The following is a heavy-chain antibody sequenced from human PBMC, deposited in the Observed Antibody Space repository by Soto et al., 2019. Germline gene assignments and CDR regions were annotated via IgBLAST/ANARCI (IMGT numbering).Heavy chain of an antibody. Sequence: QLQLQESGPGLVKPSETLSLTCTVSGGSISSSNYYWGWIRQPPGKGLEWIGSLFYTGNTYYNPSLKSRVTISVDTSKDQFSLRLNSVTAADTAIYYCAGPITIFGVGGGMDVWGKGTTVTVSS. V-gene: IGHV4-39*01. CDR3: AGPITIFGVGGGMDV. CDR1: GGSISSSNYY. CDR2: LFYTGNT. D-gene: IGHD3-3*01. J-gene: IGHJ6*04.